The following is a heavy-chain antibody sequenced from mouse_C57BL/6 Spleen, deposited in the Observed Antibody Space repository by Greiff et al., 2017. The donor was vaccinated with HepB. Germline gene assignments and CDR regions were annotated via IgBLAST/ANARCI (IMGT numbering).Heavy chain of an antibody. J-gene: IGHJ3*01. CDR1: GYTFTDYN. CDR3: ARSITTVVAKAY. Sequence: EVKLQQSGPELVKPGASVKMSCKASGYTFTDYNMHWVKQSHGKSLEWIGYINPNNGGTSYNQKFKGKATLTVNKSSSTAYMELRSLTSEDSAVYYCARSITTVVAKAYWGQGTLVTVSA. V-gene: IGHV1-22*01. D-gene: IGHD1-1*01. CDR2: INPNNGGT.